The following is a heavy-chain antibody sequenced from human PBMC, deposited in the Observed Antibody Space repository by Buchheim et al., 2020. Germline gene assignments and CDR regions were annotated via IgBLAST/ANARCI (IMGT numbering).Heavy chain of an antibody. D-gene: IGHD3-16*01. CDR1: GGSISGGGDY. J-gene: IGHJ4*02. Sequence: QVQLQESGPGLVKPSQTLSLTCTVSGGSISGGGDYWTWIRQHPGKGLEWIGYIAYSGTTYYNPSLTGRVIMSVDTSKKQFSLKLTSVTAADTAVYYCARDAYYFNSWGKGTL. CDR2: IAYSGTT. CDR3: ARDAYYFNS. V-gene: IGHV4-31*03.